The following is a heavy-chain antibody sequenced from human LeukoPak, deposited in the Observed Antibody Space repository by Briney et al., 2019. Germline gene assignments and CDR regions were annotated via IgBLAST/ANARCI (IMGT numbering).Heavy chain of an antibody. J-gene: IGHJ4*02. CDR1: GGTFSSYA. CDR2: IIPIFGTA. V-gene: IGHV1-69*05. CDR3: ARGRSGYPPDY. Sequence: SVKVSCKASGGTFSSYAISWVRQAPGQGLEWIRGIIPIFGTANYAQKFQGRVTITTDESTSTAYMELSSLRSEDTAVYYCARGRSGYPPDYWGQGTLVTVSS. D-gene: IGHD3-3*01.